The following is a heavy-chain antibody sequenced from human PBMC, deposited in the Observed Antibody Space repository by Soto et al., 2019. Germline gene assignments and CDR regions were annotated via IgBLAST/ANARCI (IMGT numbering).Heavy chain of an antibody. J-gene: IGHJ4*02. CDR1: GFTFSSYA. V-gene: IGHV3-23*01. Sequence: GGSLRLSCAASGFTFSSYAMNWVRQAPGKGLEWVSVVSGSGGSTYYADSVKGRFTISRDNSKNTLYLQMNSLRAEDTAVYYCAKGERGYSYVDHWGQGTLVTVSS. D-gene: IGHD5-18*01. CDR3: AKGERGYSYVDH. CDR2: VSGSGGST.